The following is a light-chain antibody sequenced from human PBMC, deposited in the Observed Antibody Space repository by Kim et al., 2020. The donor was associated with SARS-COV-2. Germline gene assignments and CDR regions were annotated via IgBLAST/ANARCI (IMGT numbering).Light chain of an antibody. J-gene: IGLJ1*01. CDR3: AAWDASLSSHV. CDR1: SSNIGSNS. CDR2: SNS. Sequence: QSVLTQPPSASGTPGQRVTISCSGSSSNIGSNSVYWYQQLPGTAPKLLIYSNSQRPSGVPDRFSGSKSGTSASLAISGLRSEDEADYHCAAWDASLSSHVFGTGTKVTVL. V-gene: IGLV1-47*02.